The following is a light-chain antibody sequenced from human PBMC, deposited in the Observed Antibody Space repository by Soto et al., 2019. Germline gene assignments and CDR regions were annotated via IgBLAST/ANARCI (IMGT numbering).Light chain of an antibody. J-gene: IGKJ3*01. Sequence: DIQMTQSPSSVSASVGDRVTITCRASQGISSWLDWYQQKPGQAPKLLIYAASSLQIGVPARFSGSGSGTEFTLTISSLQPEDFATYYSQHANSCPVTFGPWTKVDIK. CDR1: QGISSW. CDR3: QHANSCPVT. CDR2: AAS. V-gene: IGKV1-12*01.